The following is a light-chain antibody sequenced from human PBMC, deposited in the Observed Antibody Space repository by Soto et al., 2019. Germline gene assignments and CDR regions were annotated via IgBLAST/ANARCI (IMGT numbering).Light chain of an antibody. CDR2: GAS. V-gene: IGKV3-20*01. CDR1: QSISSH. J-gene: IGKJ1*01. CDR3: QQYGSSGT. Sequence: SQSPATLSLSPGDRATLSCRASQSISSHLAWYQQRPGQVVRLLIYGASTRTAGIPDRFTGSGSGTDFTLTISRLEPEDFAVYYCQQYGSSGTFGQGTKVDIK.